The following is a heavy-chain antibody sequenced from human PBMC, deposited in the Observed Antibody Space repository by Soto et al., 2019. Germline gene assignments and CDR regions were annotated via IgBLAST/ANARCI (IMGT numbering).Heavy chain of an antibody. J-gene: IGHJ5*02. V-gene: IGHV3-23*01. CDR1: GFTVSSYA. CDR2: SRGSGVST. CDR3: AKVAELRHLDWLLGRFDP. D-gene: IGHD3-9*01. Sequence: GASRRLSCAASGFTVSSYAMSWVRQAPGKGLDGVSASRGSGVSTYYADSVKGRFTIYRDNSKNKRYLKINSLRAEDRAVYYCAKVAELRHLDWLLGRFDPFSQATMVKVSS.